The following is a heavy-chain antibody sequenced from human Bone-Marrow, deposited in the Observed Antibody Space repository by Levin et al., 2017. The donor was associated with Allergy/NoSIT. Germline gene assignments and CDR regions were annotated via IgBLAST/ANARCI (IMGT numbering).Heavy chain of an antibody. Sequence: GASVKVSCKASGGTFSSYAISWVRQAPGQGLEWMGGIIPIFGTANYAQKFQGRVTITADESTSTAYMELSSLRSEDTAVYYCATGLGDSSGYFEIWFDPWGQGTLVTVSS. D-gene: IGHD3-22*01. J-gene: IGHJ5*02. V-gene: IGHV1-69*13. CDR3: ATGLGDSSGYFEIWFDP. CDR2: IIPIFGTA. CDR1: GGTFSSYA.